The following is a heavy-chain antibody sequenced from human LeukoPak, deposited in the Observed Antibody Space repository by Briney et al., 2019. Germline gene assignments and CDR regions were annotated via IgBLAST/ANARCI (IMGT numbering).Heavy chain of an antibody. Sequence: SETLSLTCTVSGGSISSGGYYWSWIRQHPGKGLEWIGYIYYSGSTYYNPSLKSRVTISVDTSKNQFSLKLSSVTAADTAVYYCARDVEQQLVRIHRVDWFDPWGQGTLVTVSS. CDR2: IYYSGST. J-gene: IGHJ5*02. D-gene: IGHD6-13*01. V-gene: IGHV4-31*03. CDR3: ARDVEQQLVRIHRVDWFDP. CDR1: GGSISSGGYY.